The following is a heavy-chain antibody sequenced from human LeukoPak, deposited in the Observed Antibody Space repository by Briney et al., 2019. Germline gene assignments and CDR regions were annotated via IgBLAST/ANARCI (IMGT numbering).Heavy chain of an antibody. Sequence: PSETLSLTCAVYGGSFSGYYWSWIRQPPGKGLEWIGEINHSGSTNYNPSLKSRVTISVDTSKNQFSLKLSSVTAADTAVYYCARTIDSSGYDAFDIWGQGTMVTVSS. J-gene: IGHJ3*02. CDR1: GGSFSGYY. V-gene: IGHV4-34*01. CDR3: ARTIDSSGYDAFDI. D-gene: IGHD3-22*01. CDR2: INHSGST.